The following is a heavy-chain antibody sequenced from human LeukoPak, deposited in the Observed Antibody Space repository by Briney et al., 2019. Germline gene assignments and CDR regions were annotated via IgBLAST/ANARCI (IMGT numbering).Heavy chain of an antibody. D-gene: IGHD2-8*01. CDR1: GGTFSSYA. CDR2: IIPIFGTA. J-gene: IGHJ4*02. CDR3: ARDLRQYCTNGVCTIGY. V-gene: IGHV1-69*01. Sequence: ASVKVSCKASGGTFSSYAISWVRQAPGQGLEWMGGIIPIFGTANYAQKFQGRVTITADESTSTAYMELSSLRSEDTAVYYCARDLRQYCTNGVCTIGYWGQGTLVTVSS.